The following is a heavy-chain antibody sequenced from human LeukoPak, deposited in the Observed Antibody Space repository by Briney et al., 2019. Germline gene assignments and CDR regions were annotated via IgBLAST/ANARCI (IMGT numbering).Heavy chain of an antibody. CDR1: GFTFSSYS. D-gene: IGHD6-19*01. Sequence: GGSLRLSCAASGFTFSSYSMNWVRQAPGKGLEWVSSISSSSSYIYYADSVKGRFTISRDNAKNSLYLLMNSLRAEDTAVYYCARWRAGIAVAVDYWGQGTLVTVSS. J-gene: IGHJ4*02. V-gene: IGHV3-21*01. CDR3: ARWRAGIAVAVDY. CDR2: ISSSSSYI.